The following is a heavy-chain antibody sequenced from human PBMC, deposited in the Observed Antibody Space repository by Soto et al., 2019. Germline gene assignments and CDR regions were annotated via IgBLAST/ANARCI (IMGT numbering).Heavy chain of an antibody. V-gene: IGHV3-23*01. Sequence: GGSLRLSCAASGFTFSSYAMSWVRQAPGKGLEWVSAISGSGGSTYYADSVKGRFTISRDNSKNTLYLQMNSLRAEDTAVYYCAKLDLWFGELLPHPDAFAIWGQGTMVTVSS. CDR3: AKLDLWFGELLPHPDAFAI. D-gene: IGHD3-10*01. J-gene: IGHJ3*02. CDR1: GFTFSSYA. CDR2: ISGSGGST.